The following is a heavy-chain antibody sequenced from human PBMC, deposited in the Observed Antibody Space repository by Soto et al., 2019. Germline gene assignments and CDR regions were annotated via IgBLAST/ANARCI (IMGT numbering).Heavy chain of an antibody. Sequence: PWETLSLTCTASGGSIGSYYWSWIRQPPGKGLEWIGYIYYSGSTNYNPSPKSRDTLSVDTSKNQFSLKRSSVTAADTAVYYCARHGDGDSKYFQPWGQDTPFPVSS. V-gene: IGHV4-59*08. CDR3: ARHGDGDSKYFQP. CDR2: IYYSGST. CDR1: GGSIGSYY. J-gene: IGHJ1*01. D-gene: IGHD2-21*01.